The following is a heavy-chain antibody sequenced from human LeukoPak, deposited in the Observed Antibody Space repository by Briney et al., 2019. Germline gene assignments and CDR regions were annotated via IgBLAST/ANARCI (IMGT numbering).Heavy chain of an antibody. CDR3: ARDDCSSTSCYPSGMDV. J-gene: IGHJ6*02. V-gene: IGHV1-24*01. D-gene: IGHD2-2*01. CDR2: FDPEDGET. CDR1: GYTLTEVS. Sequence: GASLKVSCNVSGYTLTEVSVHWVRQAPGKGLEWMGGFDPEDGETIYAQKFQGRVTMTEDTFTDTAYMELSSLRSEDTAVYYCARDDCSSTSCYPSGMDVWGQGTTVTVSS.